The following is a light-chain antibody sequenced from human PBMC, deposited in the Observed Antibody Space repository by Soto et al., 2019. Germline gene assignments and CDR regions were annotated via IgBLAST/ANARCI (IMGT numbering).Light chain of an antibody. Sequence: DIPMTQSPSSLSASVGDRVTITCRASQSISSYLNWYQQKPGKAPKLLIYTASSLQSGVPSRFSGSGSGTDFTLTINSLQPEDFATYYCQQTYTTPRGAFGQGTKVEIK. CDR3: QQTYTTPRGA. CDR2: TAS. J-gene: IGKJ1*01. CDR1: QSISSY. V-gene: IGKV1-39*01.